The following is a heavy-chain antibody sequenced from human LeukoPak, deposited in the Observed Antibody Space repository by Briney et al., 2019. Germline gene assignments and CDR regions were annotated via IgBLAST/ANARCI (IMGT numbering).Heavy chain of an antibody. V-gene: IGHV3-53*01. D-gene: IGHD5-18*01. CDR3: ARARGYSYGCDY. CDR2: IYSGGST. CDR1: GFIVSSNY. Sequence: GGSLRLSCAASGFIVSSNYMSWVRQAPGKGLEWVSVIYSGGSTYYADSVKGRFTISRDNSKNTLYLQMNSLRVEDTAVYYCARARGYSYGCDYWGQGTLVTVSS. J-gene: IGHJ4*02.